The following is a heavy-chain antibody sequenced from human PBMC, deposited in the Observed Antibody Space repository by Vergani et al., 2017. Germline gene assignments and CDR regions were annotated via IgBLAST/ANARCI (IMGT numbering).Heavy chain of an antibody. Sequence: QVQLVQSGAEVKKPGASVKVSCKASGYTFTSYAMHWVRQAPGQRLEWMGWINAGNGNTKYSQKFQGRVTNTRDTSASTAYMELSSLRSEDTAVYYCARSERAYCGGDCYCFDYWGQGTLVTVSS. CDR3: ARSERAYCGGDCYCFDY. V-gene: IGHV1-3*01. CDR1: GYTFTSYA. D-gene: IGHD2-21*02. CDR2: INAGNGNT. J-gene: IGHJ4*02.